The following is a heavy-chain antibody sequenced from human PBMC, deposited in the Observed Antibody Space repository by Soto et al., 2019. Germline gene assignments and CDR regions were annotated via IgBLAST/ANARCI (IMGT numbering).Heavy chain of an antibody. CDR2: IDTADGGT. CDR3: ATVFDF. CDR1: GFTFTVHW. J-gene: IGHJ4*02. D-gene: IGHD4-17*01. V-gene: IGHV3-74*01. Sequence: GGSLRLSCAASGFTFTVHWIHWVRQAAGKGLEWVSRIDTADGGTSYADFVKGRFTISTDNVKNTVFLQMDSLRDEDTAVYYCATVFDFWGQGTLVTVSS.